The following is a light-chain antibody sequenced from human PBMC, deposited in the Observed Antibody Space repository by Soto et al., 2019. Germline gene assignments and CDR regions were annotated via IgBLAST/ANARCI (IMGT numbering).Light chain of an antibody. CDR2: KAS. J-gene: IGKJ2*01. CDR1: QTINSW. Sequence: DIQMTQSPSTLSAPVGDRVTITCRASQTINSWLAWYQQKPGKAPRLLIYKASSLESGVPSRFSGSGSGTEFTLTISSLQPDDFATYYCQQYNTYSYTFGHGTKLEIE. CDR3: QQYNTYSYT. V-gene: IGKV1-5*03.